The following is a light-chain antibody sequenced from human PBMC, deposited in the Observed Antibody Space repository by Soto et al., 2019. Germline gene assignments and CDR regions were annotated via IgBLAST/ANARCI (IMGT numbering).Light chain of an antibody. CDR2: DVT. CDR3: SSYTSSSTYV. J-gene: IGLJ1*01. CDR1: SSDVGGYNY. Sequence: QSALTPPAPLSWAPGQSITISFPGTSSDVGGYNYVSWHQQHPGKAPKLMIYDVTNRPSGVSNRFSGSKSGYTASLTISGLQAEDEADYYCSSYTSSSTYVFGTGTKVTVL. V-gene: IGLV2-14*03.